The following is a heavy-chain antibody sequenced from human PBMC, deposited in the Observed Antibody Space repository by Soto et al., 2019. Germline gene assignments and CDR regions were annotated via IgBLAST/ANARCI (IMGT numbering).Heavy chain of an antibody. CDR2: IIPIFGTA. D-gene: IGHD1-26*01. CDR3: ASPSVGATLGAFDI. CDR1: GGTFSSYA. Sequence: SVKVSCKASGGTFSSYAISWVRQAPGQGLEWMGGIIPIFGTANYAQKFQGRVTITADESTSTAYMELSSLRSEDTAVYYCASPSVGATLGAFDIWGQGTMVTVSS. V-gene: IGHV1-69*13. J-gene: IGHJ3*02.